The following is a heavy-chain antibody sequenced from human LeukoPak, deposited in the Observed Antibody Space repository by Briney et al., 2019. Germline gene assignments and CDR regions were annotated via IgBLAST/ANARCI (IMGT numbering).Heavy chain of an antibody. D-gene: IGHD3-16*01. CDR2: IKRDGSEK. V-gene: IGHV3-7*01. J-gene: IGHJ5*02. CDR3: ARLPIPLGLGNDL. CDR1: GFTFSSYA. Sequence: PGGSLRLSCAASGFTFSSYAMSWVRQAPGRGLEWVANIKRDGSEKYYVDSVKGRFNISRDNAKNSLYLQMNSLRAEDTAVYYCARLPIPLGLGNDLWGQGTLVTVSS.